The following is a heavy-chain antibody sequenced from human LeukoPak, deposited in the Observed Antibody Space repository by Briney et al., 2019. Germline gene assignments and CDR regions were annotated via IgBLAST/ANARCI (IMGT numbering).Heavy chain of an antibody. V-gene: IGHV3-13*01. CDR1: GFTFSRYW. J-gene: IGHJ6*03. Sequence: QPGGSLRLSCAASGFTFSRYWMHWVRHAPGKGLVWVSTIGTASDTYYPGSVEGRFTLSRDNARNSLYLQMNSLTAGDTAVYYCARGPPRGKYYYMDVWGKGTTVTVSS. D-gene: IGHD1-1*01. CDR2: IGTASDT. CDR3: ARGPPRGKYYYMDV.